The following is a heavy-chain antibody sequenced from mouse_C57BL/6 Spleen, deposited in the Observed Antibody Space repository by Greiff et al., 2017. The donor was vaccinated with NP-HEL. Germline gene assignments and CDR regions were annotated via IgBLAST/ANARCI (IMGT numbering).Heavy chain of an antibody. J-gene: IGHJ2*01. CDR2: IYPGDGDT. D-gene: IGHD2-4*01. CDR3: ARWGLEIYFDY. Sequence: VQLQQSGAELVKPGASVKISCKASGYAFSSYWMNWVKQRPGKGLEWIGQIYPGDGDTNYKGKFKGKATLTADKSSSTAYMQLSSLTSEDSAVYFCARWGLEIYFDYWGQGTTLTVSS. CDR1: GYAFSSYW. V-gene: IGHV1-80*01.